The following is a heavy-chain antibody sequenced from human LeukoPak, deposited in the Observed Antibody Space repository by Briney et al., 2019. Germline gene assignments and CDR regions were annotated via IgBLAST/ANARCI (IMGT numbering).Heavy chain of an antibody. D-gene: IGHD3-22*01. CDR2: ISGSGGST. CDR3: AKEHYYYDSSGYLH. CDR1: GFTFSSYG. Sequence: GGTLRLSCAASGFTFSSYGMSWVRQAPGKGLEWVSAISGSGGSTYYADSVKGRFTISRDNSKNTLYLQMNSLRAEDTAVYYCAKEHYYYDSSGYLHWGQGTLVTVSS. V-gene: IGHV3-23*01. J-gene: IGHJ4*02.